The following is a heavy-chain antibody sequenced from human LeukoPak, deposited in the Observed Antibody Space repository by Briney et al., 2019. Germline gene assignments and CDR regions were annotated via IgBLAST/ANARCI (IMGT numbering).Heavy chain of an antibody. V-gene: IGHV1-18*01. Sequence: GASVKVSCKASGYRFSSYGIIWVRQAPGQGLEWMGWISAYNGDTNSAQKFQGRVTMTTDTSASTAYMELRSLRSDDTAIYYCARPLTYYYDSNGQYAFEIWGQGTMVAVSS. CDR1: GYRFSSYG. J-gene: IGHJ3*02. CDR3: ARPLTYYYDSNGQYAFEI. CDR2: ISAYNGDT. D-gene: IGHD3-22*01.